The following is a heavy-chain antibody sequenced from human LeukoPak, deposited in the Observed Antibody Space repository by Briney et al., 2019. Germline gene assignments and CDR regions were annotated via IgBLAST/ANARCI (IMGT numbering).Heavy chain of an antibody. V-gene: IGHV1-46*01. CDR1: GYTFTNYY. CDR2: INPSGGST. Sequence: ASVKVSCKASGYTFTNYYMHWVRQAPGQGLEWMGIINPSGGSTSYAQKFQGRVTVTRDTSTSTVYVELNSLRSEDTAVYYCARSNRDDSSGYDQYYFDYWGQGTLVTVSS. CDR3: ARSNRDDSSGYDQYYFDY. J-gene: IGHJ4*02. D-gene: IGHD3-22*01.